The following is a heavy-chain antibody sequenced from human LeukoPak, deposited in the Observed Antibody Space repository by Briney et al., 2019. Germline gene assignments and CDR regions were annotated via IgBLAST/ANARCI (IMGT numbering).Heavy chain of an antibody. D-gene: IGHD2-2*01. J-gene: IGHJ6*04. CDR2: INTNTGNP. CDR3: ARDGGRRPAASYYYYGMDV. CDR1: GYTFTSYA. Sequence: ASVKVSRKASGYTFTSYAMNWVRQAPGQGLEWMGWINTNTGNPTYAQGFTGRFVFSLDTSVSTAYLQICSLKAEDTAVYCCARDGGRRPAASYYYYGMDVWGKGTTVTVSS. V-gene: IGHV7-4-1*01.